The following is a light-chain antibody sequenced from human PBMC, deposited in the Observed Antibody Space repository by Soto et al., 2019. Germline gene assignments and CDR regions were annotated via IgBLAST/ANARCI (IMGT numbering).Light chain of an antibody. CDR3: QSYDTSLGFV. CDR1: SSNIGADYD. V-gene: IGLV1-40*01. J-gene: IGLJ1*01. CDR2: GNI. Sequence: QLVLTQPPSVSGAPGQRVTFSCFGSSSNIGADYDVHWYQQLPGTAPKLLIYGNINRPSGVPDRFSGSKSGASAALAITGLQPEDEADYYCQSYDTSLGFVFGTGTKLTVL.